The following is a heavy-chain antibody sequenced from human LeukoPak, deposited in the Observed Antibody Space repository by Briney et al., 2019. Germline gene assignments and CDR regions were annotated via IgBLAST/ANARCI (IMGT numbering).Heavy chain of an antibody. D-gene: IGHD3-16*01. CDR1: GGSISSYY. V-gene: IGHV4-59*01. Sequence: PSETLSLTCSVSGGSISSYYWSWIRQPPGKGLEWIGYIYYSGSTNYNPSLKSRVTISVDTSKNQFSLKLSSVTAADTAVYYCARGRGFGDTDAFDIWGQGTMVTVSS. CDR3: ARGRGFGDTDAFDI. CDR2: IYYSGST. J-gene: IGHJ3*02.